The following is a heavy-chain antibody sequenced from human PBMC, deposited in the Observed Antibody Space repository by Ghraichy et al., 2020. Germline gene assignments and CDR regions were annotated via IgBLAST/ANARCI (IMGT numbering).Heavy chain of an antibody. D-gene: IGHD4-17*01. CDR1: GAPFSGYY. CDR2: INHSGST. CDR3: ARGDYGDSYYYGMDV. V-gene: IGHV4-34*01. J-gene: IGHJ6*02. Sequence: SETLSLTCAVYGAPFSGYYWSWIRQSPGKGLEWIGEINHSGSTNYNPSFKSRVTMSMDTPKNQFSLKLTSVTAADTAIYYCARGDYGDSYYYGMDVWGQGTTVTVSS.